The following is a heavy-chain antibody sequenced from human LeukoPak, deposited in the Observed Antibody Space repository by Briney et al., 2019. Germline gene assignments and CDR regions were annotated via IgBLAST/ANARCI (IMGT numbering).Heavy chain of an antibody. CDR1: GGSISSGSYY. V-gene: IGHV4-61*02. Sequence: SETLSLTCTVSGGSISSGSYYWSWIRQPAGKGLEWIGRIYTSGSTNYNPSLKSRVTISVDTSKNQFSLKLSSVTAADTAVYYCATAGVRSGWDYYFDYWGQGTLVTVSS. D-gene: IGHD6-19*01. CDR3: ATAGVRSGWDYYFDY. J-gene: IGHJ4*02. CDR2: IYTSGST.